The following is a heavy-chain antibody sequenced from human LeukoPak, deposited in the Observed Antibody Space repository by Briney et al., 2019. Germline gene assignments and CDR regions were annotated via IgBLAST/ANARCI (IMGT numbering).Heavy chain of an antibody. V-gene: IGHV1-46*01. CDR3: ARGTVTTYLFYYYYYGMDV. D-gene: IGHD4-17*01. J-gene: IGHJ6*02. Sequence: PXXGSTSYAQKFQGRVTMTRDTSTSTVYMELSSLRSEDTAVYYCARGTVTTYLFYYYYYGMDVWGQGTTVTVSS. CDR2: PXXGST.